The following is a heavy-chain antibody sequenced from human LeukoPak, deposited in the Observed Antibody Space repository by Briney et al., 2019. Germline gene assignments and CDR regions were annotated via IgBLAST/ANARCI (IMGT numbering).Heavy chain of an antibody. V-gene: IGHV3-23*01. J-gene: IGHJ4*02. D-gene: IGHD2-2*01. CDR2: ISGSGGST. CDR3: AKDPGYQVVYCFDY. Sequence: GGSLRLSCAASGFTFSSYSMSWVRQAPGKGLEWVSGISGSGGSTDYADSVKGRFTISRDNSKNTLYLQMNSLRVEDTAVYYCAKDPGYQVVYCFDYWGQGTLVTVS. CDR1: GFTFSSYS.